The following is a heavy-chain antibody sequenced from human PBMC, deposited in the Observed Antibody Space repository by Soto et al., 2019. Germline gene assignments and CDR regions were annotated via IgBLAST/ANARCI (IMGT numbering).Heavy chain of an antibody. Sequence: SETLSLTCAFSVGSISSGGYSCSWIRQPPWKGLEWIGYIYHSGSTYYNPSLKSRVTISVDRSKNQFSLKLSSVTAADTAVYYCARASTYYYDSSGYSTYNWLDRRGQGTRV. J-gene: IGHJ5*02. CDR3: ARASTYYYDSSGYSTYNWLDR. V-gene: IGHV4-30-2*01. D-gene: IGHD3-22*01. CDR2: IYHSGST. CDR1: VGSISSGGYS.